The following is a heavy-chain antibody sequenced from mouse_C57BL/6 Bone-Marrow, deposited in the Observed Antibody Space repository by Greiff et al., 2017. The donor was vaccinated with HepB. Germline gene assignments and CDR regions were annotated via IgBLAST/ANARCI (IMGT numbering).Heavy chain of an antibody. V-gene: IGHV1-50*01. CDR3: ARLHITTVVAFED. CDR1: GYTFTSYW. CDR2: IDPSDSYT. Sequence: QVQLKQPGAELVKPGASVKLSCKASGYTFTSYWMQWVKQRPGQGLEWIGEIDPSDSYTNYNQKFKGKATLTVDTSSSTAYMQLSSLTSEDSAVYYCARLHITTVVAFEDWGQGTTLTVSS. J-gene: IGHJ2*01. D-gene: IGHD1-1*01.